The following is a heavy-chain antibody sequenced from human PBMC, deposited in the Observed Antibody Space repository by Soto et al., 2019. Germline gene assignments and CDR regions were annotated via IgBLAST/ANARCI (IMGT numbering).Heavy chain of an antibody. D-gene: IGHD6-13*01. J-gene: IGHJ4*02. CDR2: ITGNGGST. V-gene: IGHV3-64D*06. Sequence: PGGSLRLSCSASGFTFSSYAMHWVRQTPGKGLEYLSAITGNGGSTFYADSVKGRFTISRDNSQNTLYLQMSSLRTEDTAMYYCAYSISWYLDYWGQGTLVTVSS. CDR3: AYSISWYLDY. CDR1: GFTFSSYA.